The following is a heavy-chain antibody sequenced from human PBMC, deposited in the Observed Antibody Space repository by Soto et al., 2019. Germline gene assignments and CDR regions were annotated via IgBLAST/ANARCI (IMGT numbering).Heavy chain of an antibody. CDR1: GFTFSSYS. Sequence: LRLSCAASGFTFSSYSMNWVRQAPGKGLEWVSSISSSSSYIYYADSVKGRFTISRDNAKNSLYLQMNSLRAEDTAVYYCATAPTHYYGSGSYAPLYYYYYMDVWGKGTTVTVSS. V-gene: IGHV3-21*01. CDR3: ATAPTHYYGSGSYAPLYYYYYMDV. D-gene: IGHD3-10*01. CDR2: ISSSSSYI. J-gene: IGHJ6*03.